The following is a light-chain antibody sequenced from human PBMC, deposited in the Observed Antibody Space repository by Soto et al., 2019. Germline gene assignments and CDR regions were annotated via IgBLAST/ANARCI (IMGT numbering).Light chain of an antibody. CDR2: QAS. J-gene: IGKJ1*01. CDR3: QQYSRYSPWL. CDR1: QKIGSW. Sequence: DIQMTQSPSTLSASVGDRVTITCRASQKIGSWLAWNQQKPGKAPKLLIYQASSLQSGARSRFSGSRSGTDFTLIINNLQPDDFATYYCQQYSRYSPWLFGQGTKVEIK. V-gene: IGKV1-5*03.